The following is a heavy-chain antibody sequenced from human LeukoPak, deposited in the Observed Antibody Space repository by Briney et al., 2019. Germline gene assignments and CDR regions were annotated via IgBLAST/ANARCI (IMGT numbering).Heavy chain of an antibody. CDR3: ARRIVAGQSLFFQQ. Sequence: GESLKISCKGLGYSFTNYWIGWVRQMPGKGLEWMGNIYPGDSETRYSPSFQGQVTVSADKSTSTACLQWNSLKASDTAIYYCARRIVAGQSLFFQQWGQGTLVTVSS. CDR1: GYSFTNYW. J-gene: IGHJ1*01. CDR2: IYPGDSET. V-gene: IGHV5-51*01. D-gene: IGHD6-19*01.